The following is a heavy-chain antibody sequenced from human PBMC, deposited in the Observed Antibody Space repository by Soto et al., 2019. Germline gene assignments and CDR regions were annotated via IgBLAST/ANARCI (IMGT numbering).Heavy chain of an antibody. V-gene: IGHV3-7*01. CDR2: IKQDGSEK. D-gene: IGHD3-9*01. CDR1: GFTFSSYW. CDR3: AREYYDILTGRFDMDV. J-gene: IGHJ6*03. Sequence: EVQLVESGGGLVQPGGSLRLSCAASGFTFSSYWMSWVRQAPGKGLEWVANIKQDGSEKYYVDSVKGRFTISRDNAKNSLYLQMNSLRAEDTAVYYCAREYYDILTGRFDMDVWGKGTTVTVSS.